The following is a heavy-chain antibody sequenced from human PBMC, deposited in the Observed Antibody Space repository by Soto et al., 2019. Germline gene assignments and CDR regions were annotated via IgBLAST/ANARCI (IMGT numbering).Heavy chain of an antibody. V-gene: IGHV3-30-3*01. Sequence: GGSLRLSCAASGFTLSSYAIHWVRQAPGKGLEWVAVISYDGSNKYYADSVKGRFTISRDNSKNTLYLQMNSLRAEDTAVYYCARPDIVAAYSSGWYGGYYFDYWGQGTLVTVSS. J-gene: IGHJ4*02. D-gene: IGHD6-19*01. CDR3: ARPDIVAAYSSGWYGGYYFDY. CDR1: GFTLSSYA. CDR2: ISYDGSNK.